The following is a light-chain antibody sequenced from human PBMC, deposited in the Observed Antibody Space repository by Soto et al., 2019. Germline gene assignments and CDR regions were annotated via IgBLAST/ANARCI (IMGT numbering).Light chain of an antibody. CDR2: LNSDGSH. V-gene: IGLV4-69*01. Sequence: QPVLTQSPSASASLGASVKLTCTLSSGHSNYAIAWHQQQPEKGPRYLMKLNSDGSHSTGDGIPDRFSGSSSGAERYLTISSLQSGDEADYYCQTWGSGIRVFGGGTKLTVL. CDR1: SGHSNYA. CDR3: QTWGSGIRV. J-gene: IGLJ3*02.